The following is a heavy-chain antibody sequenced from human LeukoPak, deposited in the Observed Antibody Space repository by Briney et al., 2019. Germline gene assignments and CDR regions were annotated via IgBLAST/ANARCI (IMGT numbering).Heavy chain of an antibody. D-gene: IGHD7-27*01. CDR2: INPNSGGT. CDR3: ARGPHWDPHFDY. V-gene: IGHV1-2*02. J-gene: IGHJ4*02. Sequence: GASVKVSCKASGFTFTAYHMHWVRQAPGQGLEWMGWINPNSGGTNYAQKFQGRVTMTRDTSISTAYMELSGPRPDDTAVYYCARGPHWDPHFDYWGQGTLVTVSS. CDR1: GFTFTAYH.